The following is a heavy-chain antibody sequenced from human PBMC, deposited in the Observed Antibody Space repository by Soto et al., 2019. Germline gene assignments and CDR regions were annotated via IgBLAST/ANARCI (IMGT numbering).Heavy chain of an antibody. CDR1: GFTFSSYA. J-gene: IGHJ4*02. CDR2: ISDDGTNK. D-gene: IGHD3-3*01. V-gene: IGHV3-30*04. Sequence: QVQLVESGGGVVQPGRSLRLSCAASGFTFSSYAMHWVRQAPGKGLEWVAVISDDGTNKDYADSVKGRFTTSRDKSKSTLELQMDSLRPEDTAVYYCARDGSYYDVFTEHSFDVWGQGTLVSVSA. CDR3: ARDGSYYDVFTEHSFDV.